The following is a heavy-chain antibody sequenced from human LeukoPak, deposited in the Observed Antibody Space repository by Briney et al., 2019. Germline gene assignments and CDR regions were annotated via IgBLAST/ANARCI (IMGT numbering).Heavy chain of an antibody. CDR3: ARYGGYCSGDNCRDWFDP. D-gene: IGHD2-15*01. CDR2: INHSGST. V-gene: IGHV4-34*01. CDR1: GGSFSDYY. J-gene: IGHJ5*02. Sequence: TSETLSLTCAVYGGSFSDYYWTWIRQPPGKGLEWIGEINHSGSTNYNPSLKSRVTMSVDTSKNQFSLKLSSVTAADTAVYYCARYGGYCSGDNCRDWFDPWGQGTLVTVSS.